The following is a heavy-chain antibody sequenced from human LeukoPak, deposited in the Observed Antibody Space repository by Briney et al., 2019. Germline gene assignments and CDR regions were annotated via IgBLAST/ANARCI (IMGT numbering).Heavy chain of an antibody. J-gene: IGHJ3*02. CDR2: IYSGGST. V-gene: IGHV3-66*02. Sequence: GGSLRLSCAASGFTVSSNYMSWVRQAPGKGLEWVSVIYSGGSTYYADSVKGRFTISRDNSENTLYLQMNSLRAEDTAVYYCARQSRYCSSTSCPRGAFDIWGQGTMVTVSS. CDR1: GFTVSSNY. CDR3: ARQSRYCSSTSCPRGAFDI. D-gene: IGHD2-2*01.